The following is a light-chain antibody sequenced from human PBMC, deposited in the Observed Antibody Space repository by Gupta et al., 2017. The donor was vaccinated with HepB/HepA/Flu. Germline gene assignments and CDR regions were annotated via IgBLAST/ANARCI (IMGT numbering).Light chain of an antibody. V-gene: IGLV2-14*03. CDR3: SSFTYATTLVV. Sequence: SALTQPASVAGSPGQSITISCTGTNSDFGDFNYVSWYQQHPGKAPKLLISEVNNRPSGISNRFSGSKSGNTASLTIXGXQTEDVXDYYCSSFTYATTLVVFGGGTKLTVL. J-gene: IGLJ2*01. CDR2: EVN. CDR1: NSDFGDFNY.